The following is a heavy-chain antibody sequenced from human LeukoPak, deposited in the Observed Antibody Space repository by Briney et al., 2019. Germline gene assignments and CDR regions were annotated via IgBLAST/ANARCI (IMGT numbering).Heavy chain of an antibody. CDR1: GYTFTNYW. CDR2: IYPGDSDT. Sequence: GESLKISCKGSGYTFTNYWIGWVRQMPGKGLEWMGVIYPGDSDTRYSPSFQGHVTISADKSISTAYLQWSSLEASDTAMYYCAMARSRVAGLRYFHHWGQGTLVTVSS. D-gene: IGHD6-19*01. CDR3: AMARSRVAGLRYFHH. V-gene: IGHV5-51*01. J-gene: IGHJ1*01.